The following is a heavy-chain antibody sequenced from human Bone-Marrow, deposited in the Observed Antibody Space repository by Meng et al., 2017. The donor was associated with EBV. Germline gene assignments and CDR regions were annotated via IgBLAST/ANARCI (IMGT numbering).Heavy chain of an antibody. CDR3: ARAGYHRPASEY. Sequence: QVPLRDAGPGLVRPSGTPSLTLAVARGFITSGDWWSWVRQSPGKGLEWIGEIHHSGGTSYNPSLKSRVTISLDMSKDQFSLRLSSVTAADTAVYYCARAGYHRPASEYWGQGTLVTVSS. D-gene: IGHD2-15*01. CDR2: IHHSGGT. J-gene: IGHJ4*02. CDR1: RGFITSGDW. V-gene: IGHV4-4*02.